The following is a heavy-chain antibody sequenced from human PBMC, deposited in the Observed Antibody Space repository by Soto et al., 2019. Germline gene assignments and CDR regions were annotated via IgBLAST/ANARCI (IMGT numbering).Heavy chain of an antibody. CDR3: ARGNCSSPNCYSFSGYYGMDV. Sequence: PSETLSLTCTVSGGSISSYYWSWIRQPAGKGLEWIGRIYTSGSTNYNHSLKSRVTMSLDTSKNQFSLKLTSVTAADTALYYCARGNCSSPNCYSFSGYYGMDVWGQGTTVTVSS. CDR1: GGSISSYY. J-gene: IGHJ6*02. CDR2: IYTSGST. V-gene: IGHV4-4*07. D-gene: IGHD2-2*01.